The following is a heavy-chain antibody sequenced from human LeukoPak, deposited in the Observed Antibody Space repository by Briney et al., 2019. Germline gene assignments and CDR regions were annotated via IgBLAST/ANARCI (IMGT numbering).Heavy chain of an antibody. CDR3: ARDAGTSSGWYKSLDY. V-gene: IGHV1-18*01. Sequence: VASVKVSCKASGYTFTSYGISWVRQAPGQGLEWMGWISAYNGNTNYAQKLQGRVTMTTDTSTSTAYMELRSLRSDDTAVYYCARDAGTSSGWYKSLDYWGQGTLVTVSS. CDR2: ISAYNGNT. D-gene: IGHD6-19*01. CDR1: GYTFTSYG. J-gene: IGHJ4*02.